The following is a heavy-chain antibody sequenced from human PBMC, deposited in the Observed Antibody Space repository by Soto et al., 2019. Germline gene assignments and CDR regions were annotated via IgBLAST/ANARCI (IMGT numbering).Heavy chain of an antibody. V-gene: IGHV4-34*01. CDR2: INHSGST. D-gene: IGHD3-16*02. Sequence: QVQLQQWGAGLLKPSETLSLTCAVYGGSFSGYCWSWIRQPPGKGLEWIGEINHSGSTNYNPSLKSRVTISVDTSKNQFSLKLSSVTAADTAVYYCARGHNDYIWGSYRPRLDYWGQGTLVTVSS. J-gene: IGHJ4*02. CDR1: GGSFSGYC. CDR3: ARGHNDYIWGSYRPRLDY.